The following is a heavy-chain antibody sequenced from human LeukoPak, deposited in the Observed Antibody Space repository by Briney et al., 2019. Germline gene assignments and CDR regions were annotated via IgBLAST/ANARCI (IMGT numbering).Heavy chain of an antibody. CDR3: ARGRMATIDYYYGMDV. D-gene: IGHD5-24*01. CDR1: GFTFSSYS. CDR2: ISSSSSTI. Sequence: PGGSLRLSCAASGFTFSSYSMNWVRQAPGKGLEWVSYISSSSSTIYYADSVKGRFTISRDNSKNTLYLQMNSLRAEDTAVYYCARGRMATIDYYYGMDVWGQGTTVTVSS. J-gene: IGHJ6*02. V-gene: IGHV3-48*01.